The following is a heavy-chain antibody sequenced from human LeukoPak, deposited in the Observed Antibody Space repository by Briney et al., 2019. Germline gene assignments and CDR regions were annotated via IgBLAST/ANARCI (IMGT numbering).Heavy chain of an antibody. Sequence: GGSLRLSCAVSGITLSNYGMNWVRQAPGKGLEWVSYISSSSSTIYYADSVKGRFTISGDNAKNSLYLQMNSLRAEDTAVYYCARVSGSSSIVDYWGQGTLVTVSS. D-gene: IGHD6-6*01. CDR2: ISSSSSTI. CDR1: GITLSNYG. J-gene: IGHJ4*02. V-gene: IGHV3-48*04. CDR3: ARVSGSSSIVDY.